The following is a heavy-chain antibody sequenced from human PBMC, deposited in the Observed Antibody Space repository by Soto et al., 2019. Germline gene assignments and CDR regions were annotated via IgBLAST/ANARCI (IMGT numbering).Heavy chain of an antibody. CDR2: IYHSGST. J-gene: IGHJ4*02. V-gene: IGHV4-34*01. CDR1: GGSFSGYY. Sequence: SETLSLTCAVYGGSFSGYYWSWIRQPPGKGLEWIGYIYHSGSTNYNPSLKSRVTISVDTSKNQFSLKLSSVTAADTAVYYCARRYGASFDYWGQGTLVTVSS. D-gene: IGHD4-17*01. CDR3: ARRYGASFDY.